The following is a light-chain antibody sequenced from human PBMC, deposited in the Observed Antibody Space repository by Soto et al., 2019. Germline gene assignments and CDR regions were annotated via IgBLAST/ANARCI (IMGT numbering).Light chain of an antibody. V-gene: IGLV2-14*02. Sequence: QSVLTQPASVSGSPGQSITISCTETSSDVGSYNLVSWYQQHPGKAPKLMIYEGSKRPSGVSNRFSGSKSGNTASLTISGLQAEDEADYYCSSFTNTITRYDFGNGTKVTVL. CDR3: SSFTNTITRYD. CDR1: SSDVGSYNL. J-gene: IGLJ1*01. CDR2: EGS.